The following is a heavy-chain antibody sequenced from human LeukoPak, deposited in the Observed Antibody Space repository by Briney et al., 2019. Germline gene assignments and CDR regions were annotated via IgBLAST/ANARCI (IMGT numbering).Heavy chain of an antibody. Sequence: PGGSLRLSCAASGFTFSSYAMSWVRQAPGKGLEWVSAISGSGGSTYYADSVKGRFTISRDNSKDTLFLRMNSLRTEDTAVYYCARVSLNSVADFDYWGQGTLVTVSS. CDR1: GFTFSSYA. CDR3: ARVSLNSVADFDY. D-gene: IGHD5/OR15-5a*01. CDR2: ISGSGGST. J-gene: IGHJ4*02. V-gene: IGHV3-23*01.